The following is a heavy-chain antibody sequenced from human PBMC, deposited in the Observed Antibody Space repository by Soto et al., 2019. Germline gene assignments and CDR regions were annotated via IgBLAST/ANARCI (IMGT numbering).Heavy chain of an antibody. D-gene: IGHD1-7*01. CDR3: ARGITGTKEGCYYYYGMDV. CDR1: GYTFTSYY. J-gene: IGHJ6*02. V-gene: IGHV1-8*01. Sequence: ASVNVSCKSSGYTFTSYYINWGRQATGQGLEWMGWMNPNSGNTGYAQKFQGRVTMTRNTSISTAYMELSSLRSEDTAVYYCARGITGTKEGCYYYYGMDVWGQGTTVTVSS. CDR2: MNPNSGNT.